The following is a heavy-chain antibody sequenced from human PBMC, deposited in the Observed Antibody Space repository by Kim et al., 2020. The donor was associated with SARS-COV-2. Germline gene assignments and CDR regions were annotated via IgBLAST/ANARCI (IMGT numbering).Heavy chain of an antibody. J-gene: IGHJ5*02. D-gene: IGHD3-10*01. CDR2: INAGNGNT. Sequence: ASVKVSCKASGYTFTSYAMHWVRQAPGQRLEWMGWINAGNGNTKYSQKFQGRVTITRDTSASTAYMELSSLRSEDTAVYYCARDLPPPVWFGELLYIGFDPWGQGTLVTVSS. CDR3: ARDLPPPVWFGELLYIGFDP. CDR1: GYTFTSYA. V-gene: IGHV1-3*01.